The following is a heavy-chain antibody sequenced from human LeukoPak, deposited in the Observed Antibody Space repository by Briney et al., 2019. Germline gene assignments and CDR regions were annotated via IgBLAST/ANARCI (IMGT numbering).Heavy chain of an antibody. V-gene: IGHV3-23*01. CDR1: GFTFSSYA. CDR2: ISGRGGTT. D-gene: IGHD4-17*01. CDR3: AKDAYGDNPPSYFDY. J-gene: IGHJ4*01. Sequence: GGSLRLSCAASGFTFSSYAMSWVRQAPGKGLKWVSGISGRGGTTYYEDSVKGRFTISRDNSKNTVYLQMNSLRGEDTAVYHCAKDAYGDNPPSYFDYWGQGTLVTVSS.